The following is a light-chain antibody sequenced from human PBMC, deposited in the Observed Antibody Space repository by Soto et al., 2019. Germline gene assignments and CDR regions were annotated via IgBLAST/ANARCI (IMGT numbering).Light chain of an antibody. V-gene: IGKV1-27*01. J-gene: IGKJ3*01. CDR3: QKYSSVPV. CDR1: QGIRNF. Sequence: DIQMTQSPTSLSASVGDRVTITCRASQGIRNFVAWYQQKPGKAPTLLIYAASTLQSGVPSRFSGSGSGTDFTHTINSLQPEDVATYSCQKYSSVPVFGPGTKVEIK. CDR2: AAS.